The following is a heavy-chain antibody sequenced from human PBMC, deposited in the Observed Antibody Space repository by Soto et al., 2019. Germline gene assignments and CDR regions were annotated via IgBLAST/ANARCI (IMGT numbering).Heavy chain of an antibody. J-gene: IGHJ3*02. D-gene: IGHD2-15*01. CDR2: IYYSGST. V-gene: IGHV4-59*01. CDR3: ARLGYCSGGSCYSVPKDAFAI. Sequence: SETLSLTCTVSGGSISSYYWSWIRQPPGKGLEWIGYIYYSGSTNYNPSLKSRVTISVDTSKNQFSLKLSSVTAADTAVYYCARLGYCSGGSCYSVPKDAFAIWGQGTMVTVSS. CDR1: GGSISSYY.